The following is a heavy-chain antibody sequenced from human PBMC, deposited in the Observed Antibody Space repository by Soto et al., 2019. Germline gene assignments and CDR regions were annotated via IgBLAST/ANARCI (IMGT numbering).Heavy chain of an antibody. CDR1: GFTFSSYD. CDR3: ARGGDTAMTLGY. CDR2: IGTAGDT. V-gene: IGHV3-13*01. Sequence: EVQLVESGGGLVQPGGSLRLSCAASGFTFSSYDMHWVRQATGKGLEWVSAIGTAGDTYYPGSVKGRFTISRENAKNSLYLQMNSLRAADTAVYYCARGGDTAMTLGYWGQGTLVTVSS. D-gene: IGHD5-18*01. J-gene: IGHJ4*02.